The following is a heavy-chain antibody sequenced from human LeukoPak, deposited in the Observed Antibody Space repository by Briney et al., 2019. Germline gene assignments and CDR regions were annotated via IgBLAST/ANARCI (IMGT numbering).Heavy chain of an antibody. CDR1: GFTSTNFA. J-gene: IGHJ4*02. Sequence: SVKVSCKAAGFTSTNFAVQWVRQARGQGLEWIGWIIVWSGATKCAQDFQERVSITRDLSTSTLYMELRSLTSAETSVYYCAPDLSDPRVGASYTDCSGQGTPVTAS. CDR3: APDLSDPRVGASYTDC. D-gene: IGHD1-26*01. CDR2: IIVWSGAT. V-gene: IGHV1-58*01.